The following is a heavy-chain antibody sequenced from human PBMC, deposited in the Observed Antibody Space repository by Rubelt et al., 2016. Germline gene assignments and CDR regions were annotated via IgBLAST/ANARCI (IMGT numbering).Heavy chain of an antibody. CDR2: IYYSGCT. D-gene: IGHD6-19*01. CDR1: GGSISSCGYY. CDR3: ARVEGSGWYYFDY. V-gene: IGHV4-31*03. Sequence: QVQLQESGPGLVKPSQTLSLTCTVSGGSISSCGYYWSWIRQHPGKGLEWIGYIYYSGCTYYNPSLNSRVTISVDTSKNQFSLKLSSVTAADTAVDYGARVEGSGWYYFDYWGQGTLATVAS. J-gene: IGHJ4*02.